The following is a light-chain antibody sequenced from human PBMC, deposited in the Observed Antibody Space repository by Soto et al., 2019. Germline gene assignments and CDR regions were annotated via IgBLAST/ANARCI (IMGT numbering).Light chain of an antibody. CDR3: SSFTTSNSLV. J-gene: IGLJ1*01. V-gene: IGLV1-44*01. CDR1: GSNIGSNT. CDR2: SNN. Sequence: QSVLTQPPSASGTPGQRVTISCSGSGSNIGSNTVSWYQQLPGTAPKVLIYSNNQRPSGVPDRFSGSKSGTSASLAISGLQSEDEADYFCSSFTTSNSLVFGGGTKVTVL.